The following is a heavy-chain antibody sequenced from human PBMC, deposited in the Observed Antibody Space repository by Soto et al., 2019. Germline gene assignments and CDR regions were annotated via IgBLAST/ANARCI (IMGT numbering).Heavy chain of an antibody. Sequence: SETLSLTCTVSGGSIGSYYWSWIRQPPGKGLEWIGYIYYSGSTNYNPSLKSRVTISVDTSKNQFSLKLSSVTAADTAVYYCAKVPSWDSSSWWKPYNWFDPWGQGTPVTV. CDR3: AKVPSWDSSSWWKPYNWFDP. D-gene: IGHD6-13*01. CDR1: GGSIGSYY. CDR2: IYYSGST. V-gene: IGHV4-59*01. J-gene: IGHJ5*02.